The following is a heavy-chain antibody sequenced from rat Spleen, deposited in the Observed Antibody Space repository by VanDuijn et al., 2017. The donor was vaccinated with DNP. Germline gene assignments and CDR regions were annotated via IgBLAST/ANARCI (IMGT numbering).Heavy chain of an antibody. CDR3: ARRDYPVPAY. J-gene: IGHJ3*01. CDR2: IGYDGGSA. CDR1: GFTFSDYY. Sequence: EVQLVESGGGLVQPGRSLKLSCAASGFTFSDYYMAWVRQAPTKGLEWVAYIGYDGGSAYYGDSVKGRFTISRDNAKSTLYLQMNSLKSEDTATYYCARRDYPVPAYWGQGTLVTVSS. D-gene: IGHD1-4*01. V-gene: IGHV5-22*01.